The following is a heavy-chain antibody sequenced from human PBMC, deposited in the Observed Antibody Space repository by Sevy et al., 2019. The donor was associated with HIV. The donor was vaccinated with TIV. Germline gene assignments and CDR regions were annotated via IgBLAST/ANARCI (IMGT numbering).Heavy chain of an antibody. Sequence: SETLSLTCTVSGGSISSYYWSWIRQPPGKGLEWIGYIYYSGSTNYNPSLKSRVTISVDTSKNQFSLKLGSVTAADTALYYWARNYDFWGGSYRNWFDPWGQGTLVTVSS. CDR1: GGSISSYY. CDR2: IYYSGST. D-gene: IGHD3-3*01. CDR3: ARNYDFWGGSYRNWFDP. J-gene: IGHJ5*02. V-gene: IGHV4-59*01.